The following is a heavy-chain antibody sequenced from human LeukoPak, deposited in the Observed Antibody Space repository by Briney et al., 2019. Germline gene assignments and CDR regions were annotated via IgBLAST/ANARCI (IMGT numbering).Heavy chain of an antibody. CDR1: GGSISSSSYY. J-gene: IGHJ5*02. CDR3: ARCYDASGYYYAQFGFDP. D-gene: IGHD3-22*01. CDR2: FYYTGNT. V-gene: IGHV4-39*01. Sequence: SETLSLTCTVSGGSISSSSYYWCWIRQPPGKRLEWIGCFYYTGNTYYNPSFKSRVTISFDTSKNQFSLKLSSVTAADTAVYYCARCYDASGYYYAQFGFDPWGQGTLVTVSS.